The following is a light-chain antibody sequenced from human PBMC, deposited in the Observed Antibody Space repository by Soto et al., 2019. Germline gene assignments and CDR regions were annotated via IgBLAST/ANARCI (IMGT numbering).Light chain of an antibody. J-gene: IGKJ4*01. Sequence: DIQMTQSPSTLSEFVGDTVTITCRASQNINRYLAWYQQKPGKAPKLLIYDSSTLEKGVPSRFNGSGSATAFTLTISSLQPEDFATYYCQQYYTSSPLTFGGGTK. CDR1: QNINRY. CDR2: DSS. CDR3: QQYYTSSPLT. V-gene: IGKV1-5*01.